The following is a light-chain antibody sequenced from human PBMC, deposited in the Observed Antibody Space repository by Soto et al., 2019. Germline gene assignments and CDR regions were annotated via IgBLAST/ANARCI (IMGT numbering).Light chain of an antibody. Sequence: EIVLTQSPGTLSLSPGERATLSCRASQTVSSGSLAWYQQKPGQAPRLLISNASRRATGIPDRFSGSGSGTDFTLTISRLEPEDFAVYFCQQYCRSPVTFGPGTKVDIK. CDR1: QTVSSGS. CDR3: QQYCRSPVT. CDR2: NAS. V-gene: IGKV3-20*01. J-gene: IGKJ3*01.